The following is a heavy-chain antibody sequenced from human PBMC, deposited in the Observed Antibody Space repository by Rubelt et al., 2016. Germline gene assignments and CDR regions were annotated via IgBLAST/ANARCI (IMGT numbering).Heavy chain of an antibody. Sequence: QVQLVQSGAEVKKPGASVKVSCKASGYTFTGYYMHWVRQAPGQGLEWMGWINPNSGGTNYAKKFQGRVTMTRDTSISTADMELSRLRSDETAVYYCASFQHWGQGTLVTVSS. J-gene: IGHJ1*01. CDR1: GYTFTGYY. CDR2: INPNSGGT. CDR3: ASFQH. V-gene: IGHV1-2*02.